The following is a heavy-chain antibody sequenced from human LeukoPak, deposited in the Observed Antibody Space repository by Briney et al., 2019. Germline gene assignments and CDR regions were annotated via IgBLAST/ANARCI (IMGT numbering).Heavy chain of an antibody. CDR1: GFTFSSYW. J-gene: IGHJ4*02. CDR2: IKQDGSEK. V-gene: IGHV3-7*01. Sequence: GGSLRLSCAASGFTFSSYWMSWVRQAPGKGLEWVANIKQDGSEKYYVDSVKGRFTTSRDNAKNSLYLQMNSLRAEDTAVYYCARVDYYDSSGLFDYWGQGTLVTVSS. D-gene: IGHD3-22*01. CDR3: ARVDYYDSSGLFDY.